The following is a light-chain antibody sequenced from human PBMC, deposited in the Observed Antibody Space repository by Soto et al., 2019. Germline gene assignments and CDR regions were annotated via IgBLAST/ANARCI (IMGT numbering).Light chain of an antibody. J-gene: IGKJ1*01. Sequence: DIQMTQSPSTLYASVGDSVTITCRASQSISSWLAWYQQKPGKAPKVLIYKASNLHSGVPSRFSGSGSGTDFNLSISSLQPDDFATYYCHQCNSYPPTFGQGTTVDIK. CDR3: HQCNSYPPT. V-gene: IGKV1-5*03. CDR1: QSISSW. CDR2: KAS.